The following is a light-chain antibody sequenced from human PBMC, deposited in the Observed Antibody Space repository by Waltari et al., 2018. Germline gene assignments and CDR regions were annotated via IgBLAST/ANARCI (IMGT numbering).Light chain of an antibody. CDR3: CSYADNNIYV. CDR2: DVT. CDR1: DSDVGGYEY. Sequence: QSALTQPRSVSGSPGQSVTISCTGTDSDVGGYEYVSWYHHHPGKAPKLLIYDVTKRPSGVPDRFSGSKSGNTASLTISGLHGEDEADYYCCSYADNNIYVFGTGTNVAVL. J-gene: IGLJ1*01. V-gene: IGLV2-11*01.